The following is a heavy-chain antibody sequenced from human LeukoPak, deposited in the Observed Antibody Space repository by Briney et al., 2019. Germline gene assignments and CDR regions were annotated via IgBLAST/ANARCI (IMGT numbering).Heavy chain of an antibody. V-gene: IGHV4-30-4*01. D-gene: IGHD1-26*01. CDR3: ARSGSYYGLVY. CDR1: GGSISSGDYY. CDR2: IYYSGST. Sequence: SETLSLTCTVSGGSISSGDYYWSWIRQPPGKGLEWIGYIYYSGSTYYNPSLKSRVTISVDTSKNQFSLKLSSVTAADTAVYYCARSGSYYGLVYWGQGTLVTVSS. J-gene: IGHJ4*02.